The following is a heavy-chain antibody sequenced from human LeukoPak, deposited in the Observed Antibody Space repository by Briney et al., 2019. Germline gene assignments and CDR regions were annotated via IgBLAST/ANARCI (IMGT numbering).Heavy chain of an antibody. CDR1: GGSISSTNW. D-gene: IGHD5-12*01. CDR3: ARSQDGDVVNTSRPCDI. CDR2: IYASGNT. V-gene: IGHV4/OR15-8*02. J-gene: IGHJ3*02. Sequence: SETLSLTCAVSGGSISSTNWWNWVRQPPGKGLEGSGNIYASGNTNYNPSLKSRVTISLDMSKNQFSVELTTVTAADTALYCCARSQDGDVVNTSRPCDIWGGGTVLTVSS.